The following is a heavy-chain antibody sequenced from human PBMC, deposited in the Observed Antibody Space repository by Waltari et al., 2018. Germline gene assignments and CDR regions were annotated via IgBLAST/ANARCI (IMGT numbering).Heavy chain of an antibody. CDR1: GGSISSYY. Sequence: QVQLQESGPGLVKPSETLSLTCTVSGGSISSYYWSWIRQPPGKGLEWIGYIYYSGSTNYYPSLKSRVTISVDTSKNQFSLKLSSVTAADTAVYYCARVDFWSGYYFGWFDPWGQGTLVTVSS. J-gene: IGHJ5*02. V-gene: IGHV4-59*01. CDR3: ARVDFWSGYYFGWFDP. CDR2: IYYSGST. D-gene: IGHD3-3*01.